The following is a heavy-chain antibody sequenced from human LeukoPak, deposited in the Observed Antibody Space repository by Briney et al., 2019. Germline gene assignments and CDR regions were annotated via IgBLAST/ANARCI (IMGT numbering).Heavy chain of an antibody. CDR1: EFAFSVYE. CDR3: TTLTVASSFDY. Sequence: GGSLRLSCAASEFAFSVYEMYWVRLAPGKGLEWVSYISSSGGTRYYADSVKGRFTISRDNAKNSLYLQMNSLRAEDTAVYYCTTLTVASSFDYWGQGALVTVSS. D-gene: IGHD6-19*01. CDR2: ISSSGGTR. V-gene: IGHV3-48*03. J-gene: IGHJ4*02.